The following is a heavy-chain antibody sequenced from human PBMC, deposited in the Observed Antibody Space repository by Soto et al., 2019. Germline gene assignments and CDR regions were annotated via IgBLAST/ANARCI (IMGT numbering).Heavy chain of an antibody. D-gene: IGHD2-2*01. J-gene: IGHJ6*02. Sequence: SVKVSCKASGGTFSSYAISWVRQAPGQGLEWMGGIIPIFGTANYAQKFQGRVTITADESTSTAYMELSSLRSEDTAVYYCARDSIVVVPAAGDRTYYYYGMDVWGQGTTVTVSS. CDR3: ARDSIVVVPAAGDRTYYYYGMDV. CDR2: IIPIFGTA. CDR1: GGTFSSYA. V-gene: IGHV1-69*13.